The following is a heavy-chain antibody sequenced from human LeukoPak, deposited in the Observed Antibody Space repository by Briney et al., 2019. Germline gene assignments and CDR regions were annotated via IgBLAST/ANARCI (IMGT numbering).Heavy chain of an antibody. Sequence: GGSLRLSCAASGFTFSIYGMHWVRQAPGKGLEWVAFIRYDGTNKYYADSVKGQFTISRDNSKNTLFLQMNSLRPEDTAVYYCAKDPGVVPAHYFDYWGQGTLVTVSS. J-gene: IGHJ4*02. CDR2: IRYDGTNK. V-gene: IGHV3-30*02. D-gene: IGHD2-2*01. CDR1: GFTFSIYG. CDR3: AKDPGVVPAHYFDY.